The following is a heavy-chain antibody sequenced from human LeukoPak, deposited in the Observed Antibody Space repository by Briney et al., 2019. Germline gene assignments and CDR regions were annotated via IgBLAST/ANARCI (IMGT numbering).Heavy chain of an antibody. D-gene: IGHD3-16*01. Sequence: ASVKVSCKAFGYTFTSYGITWVRQAPGQGLEWMGWISAYNGNTKYAERLQGRVTMTTDTSTSTAYMELRSLRSDDTAVYYCARGGGYVRLEDWGQGTLVTVSS. J-gene: IGHJ4*02. CDR1: GYTFTSYG. CDR2: ISAYNGNT. V-gene: IGHV1-18*01. CDR3: ARGGGYVRLED.